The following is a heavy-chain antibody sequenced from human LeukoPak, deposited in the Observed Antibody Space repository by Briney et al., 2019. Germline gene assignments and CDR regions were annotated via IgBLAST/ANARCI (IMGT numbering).Heavy chain of an antibody. J-gene: IGHJ1*01. D-gene: IGHD5-24*01. V-gene: IGHV1-69*04. CDR1: GGTFSSYA. CDR2: IIPILGIA. Sequence: SVKVSCKASGGTFSSYAISWVRQAPGQGLEWMGRIIPILGIANYAQKFQGRVTITADKSTSTAYMELSSLRSEDTAVYYCANGPRAEYFQHWGQGTLVTVSS. CDR3: ANGPRAEYFQH.